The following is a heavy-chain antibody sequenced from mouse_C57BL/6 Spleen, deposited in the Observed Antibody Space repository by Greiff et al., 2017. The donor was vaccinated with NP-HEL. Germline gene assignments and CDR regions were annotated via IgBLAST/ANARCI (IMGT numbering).Heavy chain of an antibody. CDR2: ISSGGSYT. CDR3: ARGYGSPYAMDY. CDR1: GFTFSSYG. V-gene: IGHV5-6*01. D-gene: IGHD1-1*01. J-gene: IGHJ4*01. Sequence: EVKVVESGGDLVKPGGSLKLSCAASGFTFSSYGMSWVRQTPDKRLEWVATISSGGSYTYYPDSVKGRFTISRDNAKNTLYLQMSSLKSEDTAMYYCARGYGSPYAMDYWGQGTSVTVSS.